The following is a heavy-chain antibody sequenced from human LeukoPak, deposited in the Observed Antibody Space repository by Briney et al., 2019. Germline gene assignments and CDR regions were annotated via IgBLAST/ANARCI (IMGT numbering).Heavy chain of an antibody. J-gene: IGHJ4*02. CDR3: ATIIAVAGKSQNDY. CDR1: GASFTGYY. Sequence: SETLSLACDVYGASFTGYYWGWIRQPPGKGLEWIGSIYYSGSTYYNPSLKSRVTISVDTSKNQFSLKLSSVTAADTAVYYCATIIAVAGKSQNDYWGQGTLVTVSS. CDR2: IYYSGST. D-gene: IGHD6-19*01. V-gene: IGHV4-39*07.